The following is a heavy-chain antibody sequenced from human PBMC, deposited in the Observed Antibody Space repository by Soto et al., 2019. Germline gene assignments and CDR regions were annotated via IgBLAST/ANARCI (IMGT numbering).Heavy chain of an antibody. J-gene: IGHJ1*01. D-gene: IGHD6-25*01. Sequence: SETLSLTCTVSGGSISSSSYYWGWIRQPPGKGLGWIGSIYYSGSTYYNPSLKSRVTISVDTSKNQFSLKLSSVTAADTAVYYCARRESGYFQHWGQGTLVTVSS. V-gene: IGHV4-39*01. CDR3: ARRESGYFQH. CDR1: GGSISSSSYY. CDR2: IYYSGST.